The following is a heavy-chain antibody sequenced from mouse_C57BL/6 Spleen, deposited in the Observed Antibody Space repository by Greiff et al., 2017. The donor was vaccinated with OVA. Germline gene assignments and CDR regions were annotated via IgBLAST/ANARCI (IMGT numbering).Heavy chain of an antibody. CDR2: ISSGSSTI. D-gene: IGHD3-3*01. CDR1: GFTFSDYG. Sequence: EVKLMESGGGLVKPGGSLKLSCAASGFTFSDYGMHWVRQAPEKGLEWVAYISSGSSTIYYADTVKGRFTISRDNAKNTLFLQMTSLRSEDTAMYYCAKGGTFFDYWGQGTTLTVSS. CDR3: AKGGTFFDY. V-gene: IGHV5-17*01. J-gene: IGHJ2*01.